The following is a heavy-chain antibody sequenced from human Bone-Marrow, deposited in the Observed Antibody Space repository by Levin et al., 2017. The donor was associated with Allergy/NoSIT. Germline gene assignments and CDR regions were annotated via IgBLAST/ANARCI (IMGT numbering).Heavy chain of an antibody. CDR3: VRVSIGWNFDY. D-gene: IGHD6-19*01. J-gene: IGHJ4*02. Sequence: ASVKVSCKASAYIFLDCPDYYLHWVRQAPGQGLEWMGWINPHNGGTMYALKFRGRVTMTRDTSINAAYLELSGLSPEDTAQYFCVRVSIGWNFDYWGQGTLVTVSS. CDR2: INPHNGGT. V-gene: IGHV1-2*02. CDR1: AYIFLDCPDYY.